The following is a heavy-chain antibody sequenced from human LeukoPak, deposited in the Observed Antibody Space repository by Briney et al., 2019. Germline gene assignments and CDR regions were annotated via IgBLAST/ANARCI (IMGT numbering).Heavy chain of an antibody. Sequence: GSLRLSCAASGFTFSSYSMNWVRQTPGKGLEWIGAIDTSGSPSYSPSLRSRVTISVDTSKNQFSLKMISVTAADTAVYRCATFEGATWGQGTLVTVSS. CDR2: IDTSGSP. V-gene: IGHV4-4*08. CDR1: GFTFSSYS. J-gene: IGHJ5*02. D-gene: IGHD4/OR15-4a*01. CDR3: ATFEGAT.